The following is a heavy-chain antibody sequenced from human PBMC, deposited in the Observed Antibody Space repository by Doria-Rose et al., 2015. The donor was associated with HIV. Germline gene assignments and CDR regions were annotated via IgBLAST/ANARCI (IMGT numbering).Heavy chain of an antibody. CDR2: IFSDDER. CDR1: GVSLSSPGMG. D-gene: IGHD6-13*01. Sequence: SGPVLVKPTETLTLTCTVSGVSLSSPGMGVSWIRQPPGKALEWLANIFSDDERSYKTSLKSRLNIFRGTSKSQVVLTMTDMDPVDTATYYCARIKSSRWYHKYYFDFWGQGTLVIVSA. CDR3: ARIKSSRWYHKYYFDF. J-gene: IGHJ4*02. V-gene: IGHV2-26*01.